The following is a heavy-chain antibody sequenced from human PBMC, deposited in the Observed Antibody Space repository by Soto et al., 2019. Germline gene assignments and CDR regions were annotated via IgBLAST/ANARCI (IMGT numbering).Heavy chain of an antibody. V-gene: IGHV2-5*01. CDR1: GFSLSTSGVG. CDR2: IYWNDDK. Sequence: QITLKESGPPLVKPTQTLTLTCTFSGFSLSTSGVGVGWIRQPPGKALEWLALIYWNDDKRYSPSLKSRLTITKDTSKNQVVLTMTNMDPVDTATYYCAHSPRRAWGITRWFDPWGQGTLVTVSS. J-gene: IGHJ5*02. D-gene: IGHD3-16*01. CDR3: AHSPRRAWGITRWFDP.